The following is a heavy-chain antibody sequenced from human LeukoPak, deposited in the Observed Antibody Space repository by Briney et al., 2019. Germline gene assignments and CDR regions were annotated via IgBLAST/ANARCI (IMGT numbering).Heavy chain of an antibody. CDR2: INPNSGGT. D-gene: IGHD3-9*01. Sequence: GASVKVSCKASGYTFTGYYMHWVRQAPGQGLEWMGWINPNSGGTNYAQKFQGRVTMTRDTSISTAYMELSRLRSDDTAVCYCARDQDILTGYRYYYYYMDVWGKGTTVTVSS. CDR3: ARDQDILTGYRYYYYYMDV. J-gene: IGHJ6*03. V-gene: IGHV1-2*02. CDR1: GYTFTGYY.